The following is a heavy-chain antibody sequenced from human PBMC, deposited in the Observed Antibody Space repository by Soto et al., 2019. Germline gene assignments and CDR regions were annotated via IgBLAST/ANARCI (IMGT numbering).Heavy chain of an antibody. D-gene: IGHD6-19*01. CDR3: ARLGIAVP. Sequence: EVQLVESGGGLVQPGGSLRLSCAASGFTFSSYSINWVRQAPGKGLEWVSYISSSSTTIYYADSVKGRFTISRDNAKNSLYLQMNNLRDEDTAVYYCARLGIAVPWGQGTLVTVSS. J-gene: IGHJ5*02. V-gene: IGHV3-48*02. CDR1: GFTFSSYS. CDR2: ISSSSTTI.